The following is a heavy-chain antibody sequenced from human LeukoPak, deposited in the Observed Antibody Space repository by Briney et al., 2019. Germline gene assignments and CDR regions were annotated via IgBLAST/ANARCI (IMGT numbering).Heavy chain of an antibody. D-gene: IGHD2-15*01. Sequence: GGSLRLSRAASGFTFNNYWMHWVRQAPGKGLVWVSRINNDGSSTIYAGSVKGRFTISRDNAKNTLYLQMNTLRAEDTAVYYCARVVGPAHLDSWGQGTLVTVSS. CDR1: GFTFNNYW. V-gene: IGHV3-74*01. CDR3: ARVVGPAHLDS. CDR2: INNDGSST. J-gene: IGHJ4*02.